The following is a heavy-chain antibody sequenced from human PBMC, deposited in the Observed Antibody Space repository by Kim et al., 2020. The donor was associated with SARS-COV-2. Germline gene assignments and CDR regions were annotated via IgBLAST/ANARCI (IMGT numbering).Heavy chain of an antibody. J-gene: IGHJ4*02. Sequence: SETLSLTCTVSGGSISSYYWSWIRQPPGKGLEWIGYIYYNGSTNYNPSLKSRVTISVDTSKNQFSLKLSCVTAADTAVYYCARGVGRYFDWLQIDYWGQGTLVTVSS. CDR1: GGSISSYY. D-gene: IGHD3-9*01. CDR2: IYYNGST. CDR3: ARGVGRYFDWLQIDY. V-gene: IGHV4-59*01.